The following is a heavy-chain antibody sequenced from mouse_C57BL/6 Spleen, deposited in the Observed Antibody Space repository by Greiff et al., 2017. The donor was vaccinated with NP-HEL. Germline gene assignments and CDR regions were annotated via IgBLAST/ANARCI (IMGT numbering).Heavy chain of an antibody. J-gene: IGHJ2*01. V-gene: IGHV1-26*01. Sequence: EVQLQQSGPELVKPGASVKISCKASGYTFTDYYMNWVKQSHGKSLEWIGDIIPNNGGTSYNQKFKGKATLTVDKSSSTAYMELRSLTSEDSAVYYCANWNFDYWGQGTTLTVSS. CDR2: IIPNNGGT. CDR3: ANWNFDY. D-gene: IGHD4-1*01. CDR1: GYTFTDYY.